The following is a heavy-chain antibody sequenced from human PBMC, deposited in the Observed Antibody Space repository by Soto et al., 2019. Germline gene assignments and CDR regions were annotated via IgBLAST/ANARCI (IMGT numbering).Heavy chain of an antibody. J-gene: IGHJ6*03. V-gene: IGHV4-59*01. CDR1: GGSISSYY. D-gene: IGHD4-17*01. CDR3: ARCPVTREDYYYYYYMDV. Sequence: SETLSLTCTVNGGSISSYYWSSIWQPAGKGLEWIGYIYYSGSTNYNPSLKSRVTISVDTSKKQFSLKLSSVTAADTAVYYCARCPVTREDYYYYYYMDVWGKGTTVT. CDR2: IYYSGST.